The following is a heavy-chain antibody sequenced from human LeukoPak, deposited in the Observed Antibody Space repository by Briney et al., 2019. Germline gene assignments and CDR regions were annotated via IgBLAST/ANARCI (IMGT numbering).Heavy chain of an antibody. J-gene: IGHJ5*02. V-gene: IGHV3-66*01. CDR1: GFTVSSNY. D-gene: IGHD2-21*02. Sequence: GGSLRLSCAASGFTVSSNYMSWVRQAPGKGLEWVSVIYNTGSTYYTDSVKGRFTISRDNSKNTLYLQMNSLSAEDTAVYYCARGASYVTSQWFDPWGQGTQVTVSS. CDR3: ARGASYVTSQWFDP. CDR2: IYNTGST.